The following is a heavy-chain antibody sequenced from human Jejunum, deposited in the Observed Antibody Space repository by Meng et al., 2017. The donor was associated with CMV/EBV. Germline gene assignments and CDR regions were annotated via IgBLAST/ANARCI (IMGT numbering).Heavy chain of an antibody. J-gene: IGHJ4*02. CDR3: ARDMGYTVTAPFDY. D-gene: IGHD4-11*01. V-gene: IGHV3-23*01. CDR1: GFTFTSHA. CDR2: ISGSGPAT. Sequence: GFTFTSHAMSWVRQAAGKRPEWVSGISGSGPATYYADSVKGRFTISRDNSNNTVYLQMNSLRGDDTAVYYCARDMGYTVTAPFDYWGQGAVGTVSS.